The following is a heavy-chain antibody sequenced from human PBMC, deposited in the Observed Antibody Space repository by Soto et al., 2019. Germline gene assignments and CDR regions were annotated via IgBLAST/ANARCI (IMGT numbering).Heavy chain of an antibody. Sequence: PGGSLRLSCAASEFTFSNYAMSWVRQAPGKGLEWVSAISYGGGTTYYADSVKGRFTISRDNSKNPLYLQMNSLRAEDTAVYYCAKNPGYYYDSTGYHFDYWGQGTLVTVSS. CDR2: ISYGGGTT. V-gene: IGHV3-23*01. J-gene: IGHJ4*02. D-gene: IGHD3-22*01. CDR1: EFTFSNYA. CDR3: AKNPGYYYDSTGYHFDY.